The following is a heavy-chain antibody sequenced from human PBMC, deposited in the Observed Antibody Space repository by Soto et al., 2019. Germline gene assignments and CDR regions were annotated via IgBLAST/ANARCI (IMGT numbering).Heavy chain of an antibody. CDR1: GGSISSYY. CDR2: IYYSGST. Sequence: SETLSLTCTVSGGSISSYYWSWIRQPPGKGLEWIGYIYYSGSTNYNPSLKSRVTISVDTSKNQFSLKLSSVTAADTAVYYCARGGSSSRIGYYYYMDVWGKGTTVTV. J-gene: IGHJ6*03. D-gene: IGHD6-6*01. V-gene: IGHV4-59*01. CDR3: ARGGSSSRIGYYYYMDV.